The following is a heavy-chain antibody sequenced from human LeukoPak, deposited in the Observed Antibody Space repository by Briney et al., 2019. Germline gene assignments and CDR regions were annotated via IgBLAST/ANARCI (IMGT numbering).Heavy chain of an antibody. Sequence: PSETLSLTCTVPGGSISSYYWSWIRQPAGKGLEWIGRIYNTGSTNYNPSLKSRVTMSVDTSMNQFSLKLSSMTAADTAVYYCARGDYYDSSGYYSPSRGAFDIWGQGTMVTVSS. CDR2: IYNTGST. CDR3: ARGDYYDSSGYYSPSRGAFDI. J-gene: IGHJ3*02. V-gene: IGHV4-4*07. D-gene: IGHD3-22*01. CDR1: GGSISSYY.